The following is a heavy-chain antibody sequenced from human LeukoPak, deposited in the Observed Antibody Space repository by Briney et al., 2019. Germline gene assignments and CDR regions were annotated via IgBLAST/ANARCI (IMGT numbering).Heavy chain of an antibody. CDR1: GGSFSGYY. CDR2: INHSGST. J-gene: IGHJ4*02. Sequence: SETLSLTCAVYGGSFSGYYWSWIRQPPGKGLEWIGEINHSGSTNYNPSLKSRVTISVDTSKNQFSLKLSSVTAADTAVYYCARVQLRGYSYGYGVDYWGQGTLVTVS. CDR3: ARVQLRGYSYGYGVDY. V-gene: IGHV4-34*01. D-gene: IGHD5-18*01.